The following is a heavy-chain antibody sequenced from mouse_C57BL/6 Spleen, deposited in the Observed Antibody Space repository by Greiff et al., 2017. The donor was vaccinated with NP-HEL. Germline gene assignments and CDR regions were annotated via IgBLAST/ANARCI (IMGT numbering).Heavy chain of an antibody. Sequence: VHLPPPGDKQEKKGVAVKMDCKAAGHRLACYGGQLVDGVSGQCLEVIGYINPGSGYTKYNQKFKDKATLTADKSSSTAYMQLSSLTYEDSAVYYCTKGYYGSRLYAMDYWGQGTSVTVSS. V-gene: IGHV1-7*01. D-gene: IGHD1-1*01. J-gene: IGHJ4*01. CDR1: GHRLACYG. CDR2: INPGSGYT. CDR3: TKGYYGSRLYAMDY.